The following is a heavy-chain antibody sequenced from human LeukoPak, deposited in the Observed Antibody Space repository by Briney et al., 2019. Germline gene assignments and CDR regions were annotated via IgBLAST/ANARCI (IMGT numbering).Heavy chain of an antibody. CDR3: ARDPPERGTAMV. Sequence: SVKVSCKXSGGTFSSYAISWVRQAPGQGLEWMGRIIPIFGTANYAQKFQGRVTITTDESTSTAYMELSSLRSEDTAVYYCARDPPERGTAMVWGQGTLVTVSS. J-gene: IGHJ4*02. V-gene: IGHV1-69*05. CDR2: IIPIFGTA. CDR1: GGTFSSYA. D-gene: IGHD5-18*01.